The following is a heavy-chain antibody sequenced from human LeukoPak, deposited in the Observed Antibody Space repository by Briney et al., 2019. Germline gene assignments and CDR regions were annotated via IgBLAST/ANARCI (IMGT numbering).Heavy chain of an antibody. V-gene: IGHV1-24*01. D-gene: IGHD2-15*01. CDR1: GYTFTGYY. Sequence: GASVKVSCKASGYTFTGYYMHWVRQAPGKGLEWMRGFDPEDGETIYAQKFQGRVTMTEDTSTDTAYMELSSLRSEDTAVYYCATGGIYYFDYWGQGTLVTVSS. CDR3: ATGGIYYFDY. J-gene: IGHJ4*02. CDR2: FDPEDGET.